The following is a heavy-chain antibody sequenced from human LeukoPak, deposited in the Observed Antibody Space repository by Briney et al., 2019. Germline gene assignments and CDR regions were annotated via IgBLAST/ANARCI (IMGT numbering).Heavy chain of an antibody. Sequence: GGSLRLSCAASGFTFSNAWMSWVRQAPGKGLEWVSAISGSGGSTYYADSVKGRFTISRDNSKNTLYLQRNSLRAEDTAVYYCAKVQFRGWYGGDAFDIWGQGTMVTVSS. CDR3: AKVQFRGWYGGDAFDI. CDR2: ISGSGGST. J-gene: IGHJ3*02. CDR1: GFTFSNAW. D-gene: IGHD6-19*01. V-gene: IGHV3-23*01.